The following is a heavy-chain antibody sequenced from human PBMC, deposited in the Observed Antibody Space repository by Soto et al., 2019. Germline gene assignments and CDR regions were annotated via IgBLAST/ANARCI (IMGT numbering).Heavy chain of an antibody. Sequence: QVQLQESGPGLVTPSETLSLTCSVSGASITTFHWSWIRQPPGKGLEWIAYIYYSGTTNYNPSLKSRVTISIDTSKNQFSLKVRSVTAADTAVYYCARYIGGGWFDPWGQGTLVIVSS. V-gene: IGHV4-59*01. J-gene: IGHJ5*02. CDR2: IYYSGTT. CDR1: GASITTFH. D-gene: IGHD3-16*01. CDR3: ARYIGGGWFDP.